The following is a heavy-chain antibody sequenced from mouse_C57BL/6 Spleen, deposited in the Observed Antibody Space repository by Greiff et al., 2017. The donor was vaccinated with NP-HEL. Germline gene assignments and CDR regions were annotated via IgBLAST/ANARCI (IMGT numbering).Heavy chain of an antibody. CDR2: IHPSDSDT. Sequence: VQLQQPGAELVKPGASVKVSCKASGYTFTSYWMHWVKQRPGQGLEWIGRIHPSDSDTNYNQKFKGKATLTVDKSSSTAYMQLSSLTSEDSAVYYCAMDYGSSSYYAMDYWGQGTSVTVSS. V-gene: IGHV1-74*01. D-gene: IGHD1-1*01. CDR3: AMDYGSSSYYAMDY. CDR1: GYTFTSYW. J-gene: IGHJ4*01.